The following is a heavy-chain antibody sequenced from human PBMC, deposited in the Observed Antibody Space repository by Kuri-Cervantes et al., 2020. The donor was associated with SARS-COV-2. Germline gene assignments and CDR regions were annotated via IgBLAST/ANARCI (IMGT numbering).Heavy chain of an antibody. V-gene: IGHV3-48*02. CDR2: ISSSSSTI. D-gene: IGHD5-12*01. J-gene: IGHJ4*02. Sequence: GESLKISCEASGFTFSSYGMDWVRQAPGKGLEWVSYISSSSSTIYHADSVKGRFTISRDNAKNSLYLQMNSLRDEDTAVYYCARDANYGSRLPRKFDYWGQGTLVTVSS. CDR3: ARDANYGSRLPRKFDY. CDR1: GFTFSSYG.